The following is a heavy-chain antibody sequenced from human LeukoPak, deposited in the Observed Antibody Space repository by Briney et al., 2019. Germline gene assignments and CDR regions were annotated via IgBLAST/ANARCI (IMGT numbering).Heavy chain of an antibody. CDR3: ARGGSGWYPSGFDP. CDR2: IYTSGTT. V-gene: IGHV4-4*07. CDR1: GGPISSYC. J-gene: IGHJ5*02. Sequence: SETLSLTCTVSGGPISSYCWIWIRQPAGKGLEWIGRIYTSGTTNYNPSLKSRVTMSVDTSKNQFSLKLSSVTAADTAVYYCARGGSGWYPSGFDPWGQGTLVTVSS. D-gene: IGHD6-19*01.